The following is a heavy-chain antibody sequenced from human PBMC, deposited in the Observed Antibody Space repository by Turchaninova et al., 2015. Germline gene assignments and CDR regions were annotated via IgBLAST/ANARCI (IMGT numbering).Heavy chain of an antibody. CDR3: TRGGVWGSQH. D-gene: IGHD6-13*01. Sequence: EVQLVESGGGWVQRGGSLVLPCPSSGVTFGDYAMSWVGQAPGKGQEWVGFIRSKAYGGTTEYAASVKGRFTISRDDSKSIAYLQMNSLKTEDTAVYYCTRGGVWGSQHWGQGTLVTVSS. V-gene: IGHV3-49*04. CDR2: IRSKAYGGTT. CDR1: GVTFGDYA. J-gene: IGHJ1*01.